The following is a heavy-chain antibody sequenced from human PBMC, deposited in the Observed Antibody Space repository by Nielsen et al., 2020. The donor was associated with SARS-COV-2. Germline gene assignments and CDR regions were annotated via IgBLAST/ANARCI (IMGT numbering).Heavy chain of an antibody. CDR3: ARHDYGGNSPIDS. CDR1: GGTFGSDA. V-gene: IGHV1-69*13. CDR2: VIIVFDTA. D-gene: IGHD4-23*01. J-gene: IGHJ4*02. Sequence: SVKVSCKASGGTFGSDAFSWVRPAPGHGLEWVGGVIIVFDTANYAQKFQDRATITADESTNTVYMELSSLRSEDTAVYYCARHDYGGNSPIDSWGQGTLLTVSS.